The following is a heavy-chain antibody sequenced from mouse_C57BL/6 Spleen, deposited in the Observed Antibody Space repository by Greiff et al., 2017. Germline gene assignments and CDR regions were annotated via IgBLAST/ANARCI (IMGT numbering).Heavy chain of an antibody. Sequence: EVKLQESGPGLVKPSQSLSLTCSVTGYSITSGYYWNWIRQFPGNKLEWMGYISYDGSNNYNPSLKNRISITRDTSNNQFFLKLNSVTTEDTATYYCARGDVGDYWGQGTTLTVSS. CDR1: GYSITSGYY. V-gene: IGHV3-6*01. D-gene: IGHD3-3*01. CDR2: ISYDGSN. CDR3: ARGDVGDY. J-gene: IGHJ2*01.